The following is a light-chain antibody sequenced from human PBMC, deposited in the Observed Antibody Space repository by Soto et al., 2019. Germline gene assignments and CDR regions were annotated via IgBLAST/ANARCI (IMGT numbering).Light chain of an antibody. V-gene: IGLV1-40*01. CDR2: GNN. CDR3: GTWDDSLFSFV. Sequence: QSALTQPPSVSGAPGQRVTISCTGSSSNIGAGYDVHWYQQLPGKAPKLLIYGNNNRPSGVPDRFSGSKSGTSASLAITGLRADDEADYYCGTWDDSLFSFVFGPGTKVTVL. CDR1: SSNIGAGYD. J-gene: IGLJ1*01.